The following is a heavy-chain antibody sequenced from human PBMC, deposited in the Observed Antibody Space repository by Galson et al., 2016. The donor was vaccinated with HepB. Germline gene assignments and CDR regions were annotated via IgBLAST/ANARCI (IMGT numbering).Heavy chain of an antibody. D-gene: IGHD5-12*01. CDR3: ARTGLRPFDF. CDR1: GGSFSSYY. CDR2: INQSGRA. V-gene: IGHV4-34*01. Sequence: ETLSLTCVVYGGSFSSYYWRWIRQPPGKGLPWIGEINQSGRANYNQSLKSRVNISVDRSKNQISLKLRSVTAADTAVYYCARTGLRPFDFWGQGTLVIVSS. J-gene: IGHJ4*02.